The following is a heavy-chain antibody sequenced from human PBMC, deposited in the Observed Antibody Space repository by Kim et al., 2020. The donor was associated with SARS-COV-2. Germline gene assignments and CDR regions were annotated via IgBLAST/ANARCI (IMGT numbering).Heavy chain of an antibody. CDR2: INHGSVR. Sequence: SETLSLTCAVYGWTFDTHYWSWVRQAPGQGLEWIGEINHGSVRNYNVSLKSRVTLSIDPSKNQFSLKLDSVTAADSAVYFCSGGRCDTDSCTYGLYVWG. V-gene: IGHV4-34*08. D-gene: IGHD2-2*01. J-gene: IGHJ6*02. CDR3: SGGRCDTDSCTYGLYV. CDR1: GWTFDTHY.